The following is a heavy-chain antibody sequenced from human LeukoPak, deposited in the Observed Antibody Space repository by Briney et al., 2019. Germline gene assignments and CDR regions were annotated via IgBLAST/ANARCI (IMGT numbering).Heavy chain of an antibody. CDR1: GFTFSSYA. Sequence: GGSLRLSCAASGFTFSSYAMSWVRQAPGKGLEWVSAISGSGGSTYYADSVKGRFTISRDNSKNTLYLQMDSLRAEDTAVYYCARGTGATPYYFDYWGQGTLVTVSS. D-gene: IGHD1-26*01. CDR2: ISGSGGST. J-gene: IGHJ4*02. V-gene: IGHV3-23*01. CDR3: ARGTGATPYYFDY.